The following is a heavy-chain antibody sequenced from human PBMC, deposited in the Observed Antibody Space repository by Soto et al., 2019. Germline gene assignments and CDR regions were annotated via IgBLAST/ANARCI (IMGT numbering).Heavy chain of an antibody. D-gene: IGHD3-16*02. J-gene: IGHJ4*02. Sequence: PGGSLRLSCAASGFTFSNYAMSWVRQAPGKGLEWISVISGSAGSTYYADSVKGRFTISRDNSKNTLYLQMNSLRAEDAAVYYCAKDLYVWGTYRFFYWGLGTPVTVSS. V-gene: IGHV3-23*01. CDR3: AKDLYVWGTYRFFY. CDR1: GFTFSNYA. CDR2: ISGSAGST.